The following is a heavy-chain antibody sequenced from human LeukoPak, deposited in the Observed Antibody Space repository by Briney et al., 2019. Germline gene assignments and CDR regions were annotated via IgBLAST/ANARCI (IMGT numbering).Heavy chain of an antibody. CDR2: INWNGGST. D-gene: IGHD6-13*01. J-gene: IGHJ3*02. Sequence: PGGSLRLSCAASGFTFDDYGMSWVRQAPGKGLEWVSGINWNGGSTGYADSVKGRFTISRDNAKNSLYLQMNSLRAEDTALYHCARSSGPGIAPVNDAFDIWGQGTMVTVSS. V-gene: IGHV3-20*01. CDR3: ARSSGPGIAPVNDAFDI. CDR1: GFTFDDYG.